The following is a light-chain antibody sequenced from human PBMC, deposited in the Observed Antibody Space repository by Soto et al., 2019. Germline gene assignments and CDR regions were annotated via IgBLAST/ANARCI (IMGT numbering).Light chain of an antibody. CDR2: NIS. CDR3: MQGTYWPGT. CDR1: ESLVYSDGKTY. J-gene: IGKJ2*01. V-gene: IGKV2-30*01. Sequence: DVVLTQSPLSLPVTLGQPASISCRSSESLVYSDGKTYLHWFHQRPGQSPRRLIYNISKRDSGVPDRFSGSGSGTDFTLKISRVEAEDVGVFYCMQGTYWPGTFGQGTNLEIK.